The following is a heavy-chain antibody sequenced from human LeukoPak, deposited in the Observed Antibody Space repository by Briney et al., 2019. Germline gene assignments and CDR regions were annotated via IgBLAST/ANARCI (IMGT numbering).Heavy chain of an antibody. D-gene: IGHD6-13*01. Sequence: GGSLRLSCAASGFTVSSSYMSWVRQAPGKGLEWVSLISSAGTTYYADSVKGRFTISRDDYKNTVYLQVNSLRDEDTAVYYCARDLEAANTYYFDYWGQGTMVTVSS. CDR1: GFTVSSSY. J-gene: IGHJ4*02. CDR3: ARDLEAANTYYFDY. V-gene: IGHV3-66*01. CDR2: ISSAGTT.